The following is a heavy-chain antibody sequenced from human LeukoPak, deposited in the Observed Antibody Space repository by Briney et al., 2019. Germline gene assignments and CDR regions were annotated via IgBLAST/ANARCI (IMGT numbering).Heavy chain of an antibody. CDR1: GFTFSSYS. CDR2: ISSSSSYI. Sequence: GGSLRLSCAASGFTFSSYSMNWVRQAPGKGLEWVSSISSSSSYIYYADSVKGRFTISRDNAKNSLYLQMNSLRAEDTVVYYCAREGSRGLDYWGQGTLVTVSS. V-gene: IGHV3-21*01. CDR3: AREGSRGLDY. J-gene: IGHJ4*02. D-gene: IGHD1-26*01.